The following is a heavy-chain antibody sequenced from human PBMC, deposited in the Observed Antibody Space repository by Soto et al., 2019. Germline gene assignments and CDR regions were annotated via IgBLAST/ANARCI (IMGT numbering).Heavy chain of an antibody. CDR1: GGTFSSYA. V-gene: IGHV1-69*01. CDR3: AREDYYDSSGYYYYYGMDV. CDR2: IITIFGTA. J-gene: IGHJ6*02. Sequence: QVQLVQSGAEVKKPGSSVKVSCKASGGTFSSYAISWVRQAPGQGLEWMGGIITIFGTANYAQKFQGRVTITADESTSTAYMGLSSLRSEDTAVYYCAREDYYDSSGYYYYYGMDVWGQGTTVTVSS. D-gene: IGHD3-22*01.